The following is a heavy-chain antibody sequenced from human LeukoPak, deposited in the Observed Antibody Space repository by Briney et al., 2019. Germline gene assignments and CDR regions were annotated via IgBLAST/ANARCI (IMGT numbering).Heavy chain of an antibody. V-gene: IGHV1-18*01. CDR1: GYTFTSYG. J-gene: IGHJ4*02. CDR2: ISAKNGNT. CDR3: ARDTEWEKNPDYFDY. Sequence: GASVKVSCKASGYTFTSYGISWVRQAPGQGLEWMGWISAKNGNTNCAQKVQGRVTMTTDTSTSTAYMELRSLRSDDTAVYYCARDTEWEKNPDYFDYWGQGTLVTVSS. D-gene: IGHD1-26*01.